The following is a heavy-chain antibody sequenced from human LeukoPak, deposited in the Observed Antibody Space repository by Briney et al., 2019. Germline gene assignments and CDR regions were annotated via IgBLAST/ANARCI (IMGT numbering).Heavy chain of an antibody. CDR2: IGTSSTTK. CDR1: GFTFSSYT. V-gene: IGHV3-48*01. D-gene: IGHD6-25*01. CDR3: ARFAAGGSYYYYMDV. Sequence: GGSLRLSCAASGFTFSSYTMNWVRQPPGKGLEWVSNIGTSSTTKYYADSVKGRFTISRDNAKNSLYLQMNSLRADDTAVYYCARFAAGGSYYYYMDVWGKGTTVTVSS. J-gene: IGHJ6*03.